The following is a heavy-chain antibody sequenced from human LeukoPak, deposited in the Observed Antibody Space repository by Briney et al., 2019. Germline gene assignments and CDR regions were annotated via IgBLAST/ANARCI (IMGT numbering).Heavy chain of an antibody. V-gene: IGHV3-74*03. CDR3: AREARVGGALQY. D-gene: IGHD1-26*01. Sequence: PGGSLRLSCAASGLTFSTYWTHWVRQAPGKGLAWVARINPDGSIRTYANSVQGRVTISRDTAKDTLFLQMNSLRAEDTAVYYCAREARVGGALQYWGQGTPVTVSS. CDR2: INPDGSIR. J-gene: IGHJ4*02. CDR1: GLTFSTYW.